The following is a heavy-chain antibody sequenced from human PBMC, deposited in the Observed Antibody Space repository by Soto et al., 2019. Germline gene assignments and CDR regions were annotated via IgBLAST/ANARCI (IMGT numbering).Heavy chain of an antibody. V-gene: IGHV4-34*01. Sequence: SETLSLTCAVYGGSFSGYYWSWIRQPPGKGLEWIGEINHSGSTNYNPSLKSRVTISVDTSKNQFSLKLSSVTAADTAVYYCARPIAVAGYDAFDIWGQGTMVTVSS. CDR3: ARPIAVAGYDAFDI. CDR2: INHSGST. CDR1: GGSFSGYY. D-gene: IGHD6-19*01. J-gene: IGHJ3*02.